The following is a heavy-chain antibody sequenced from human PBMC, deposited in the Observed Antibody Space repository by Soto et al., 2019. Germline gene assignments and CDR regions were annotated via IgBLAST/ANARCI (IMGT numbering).Heavy chain of an antibody. J-gene: IGHJ6*02. CDR1: GYTFTSYG. D-gene: IGHD3-3*01. CDR3: ARAPRITIFGVVIKTKTRPNYYYYGMDV. Sequence: ASVKVSCKASGYTFTSYGISWVRQAPGQGLEWMGWISAYNGNTNYAQKLQGRVTMTTDTSTSTAYMELRSLRSDDTAVYYCARAPRITIFGVVIKTKTRPNYYYYGMDVWGQGTTVTVSS. CDR2: ISAYNGNT. V-gene: IGHV1-18*04.